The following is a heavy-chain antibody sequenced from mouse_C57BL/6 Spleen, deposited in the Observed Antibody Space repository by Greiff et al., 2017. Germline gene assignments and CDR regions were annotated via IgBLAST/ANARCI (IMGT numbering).Heavy chain of an antibody. D-gene: IGHD2-4*01. CDR2: IWGDGST. CDR3: AKEPIYYDYDGFAY. J-gene: IGHJ3*01. Sequence: VMLVESGPGLVAPSQSLSITCTVSGFSLTSYGVSWVRQPPGKGLEWLGVIWGDGSTNYHSALISRLSISKDNSKSQVFLKLNSLQTDDTATYYCAKEPIYYDYDGFAYWGQGTLVTVSA. V-gene: IGHV2-3*01. CDR1: GFSLTSYG.